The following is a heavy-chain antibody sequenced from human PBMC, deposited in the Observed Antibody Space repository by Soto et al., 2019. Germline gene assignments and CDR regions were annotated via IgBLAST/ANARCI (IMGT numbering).Heavy chain of an antibody. CDR1: GFTFRDSA. CDR3: IRFSRSLSWYFDL. Sequence: EVQLVESGGGLVQPGGSLKLSCAASGFTFRDSAMHWVRHASGKGLEWVGRIRSKGNNYATIYAASVKGRFTISRDDSKNTAYLQMNSLKTEDTAVYYCIRFSRSLSWYFDLWGRGTLVTVSS. D-gene: IGHD3-16*02. CDR2: IRSKGNNYAT. J-gene: IGHJ2*01. V-gene: IGHV3-73*02.